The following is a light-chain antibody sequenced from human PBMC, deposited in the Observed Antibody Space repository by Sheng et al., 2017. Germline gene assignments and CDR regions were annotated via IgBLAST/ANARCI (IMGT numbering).Light chain of an antibody. V-gene: IGKV1D-8*02. CDR2: AAS. Sequence: AIWMTQSPSFLSASTGDRVTISCRMSQDINTYLAWYRQKPGKAPELLIHAASTLQSGVPSRFSASGSGTDFTLTISCLQSEDFATYYCQQYSTYVYTFGQGTRLEVK. J-gene: IGKJ2*01. CDR3: QQYSTYVYT. CDR1: QDINTY.